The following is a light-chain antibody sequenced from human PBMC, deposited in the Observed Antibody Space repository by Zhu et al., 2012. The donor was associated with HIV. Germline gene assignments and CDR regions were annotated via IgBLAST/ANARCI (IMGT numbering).Light chain of an antibody. Sequence: EVLLTQSPVTLSLSPGERATLSCRASQSIGDSLAWYQQKSGQSPRLLIYDASSRAAGIPPRFNGSGSGTDFTLTITSLRPEDFALYYCQQRSSWSSLTFGGGTKVEI. CDR2: DAS. J-gene: IGKJ4*01. CDR1: QSIGDS. CDR3: QQRSSWSSLT. V-gene: IGKV3-11*01.